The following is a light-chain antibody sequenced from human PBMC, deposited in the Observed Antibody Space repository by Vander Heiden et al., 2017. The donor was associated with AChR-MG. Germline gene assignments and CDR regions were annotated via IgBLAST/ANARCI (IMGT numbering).Light chain of an antibody. CDR1: QSVRSN. CDR3: QQYNNWPPA. J-gene: IGKJ5*01. V-gene: IGKV3-15*01. CDR2: GAS. Sequence: EIVMTQSPATLSVSPGERATLSCRASQSVRSNLAWYQQKPGQALRLLISGASTRATGIPARFSGSGSGSQFTLTISSLQSEDFAVYYCQQYNNWPPAFGQGTRLEIE.